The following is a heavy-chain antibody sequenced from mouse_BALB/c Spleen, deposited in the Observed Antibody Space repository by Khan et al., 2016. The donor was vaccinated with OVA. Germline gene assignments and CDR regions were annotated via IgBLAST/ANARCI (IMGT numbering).Heavy chain of an antibody. CDR1: GISITTGNYR. D-gene: IGHD2-12*01. CDR3: ARDKGYAYDLDFDV. Sequence: EVQLQESGPGLVKPSQTVSLTCTVTGISITTGNYRWSWIRQFPGNKLEWIGNIYYTGTITYNPSLTSRTTITRDTSKNQFFLEMNSLTAEDTATDYCARDKGYAYDLDFDVWGAGPRSPSPQ. J-gene: IGHJ1*01. V-gene: IGHV3-5*02. CDR2: IYYTGTI.